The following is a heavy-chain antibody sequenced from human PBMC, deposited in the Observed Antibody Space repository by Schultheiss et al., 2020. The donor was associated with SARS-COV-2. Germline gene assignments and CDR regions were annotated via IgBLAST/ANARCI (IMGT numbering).Heavy chain of an antibody. CDR2: ISSSSSTI. CDR3: ASVGPLTIVATMSWYFYL. Sequence: GESLKISCAASGFTFSSYSMNWVRQAPGKGLEWVSYISSSSSTIYYADSVKGRFTISRDNAKNSLYLQMNSLRAEDTAVYYCASVGPLTIVATMSWYFYLWGRGTLVTVSS. CDR1: GFTFSSYS. V-gene: IGHV3-48*04. J-gene: IGHJ2*01. D-gene: IGHD5-12*01.